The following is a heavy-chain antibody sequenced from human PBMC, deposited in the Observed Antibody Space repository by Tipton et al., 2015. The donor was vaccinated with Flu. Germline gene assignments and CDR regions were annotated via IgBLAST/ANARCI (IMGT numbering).Heavy chain of an antibody. Sequence: SLRLSCTASGFTFRSFEMNWVRQAPGKGLEWVSYISAGSGTTMYYGDSVKGRFTVSRDNAKDSVYLQMNSLRAEDTAAYYCARENTDYYDSWGQGTLVTVSS. CDR3: ARENTDYYDS. V-gene: IGHV3-48*03. CDR1: GFTFRSFE. J-gene: IGHJ4*02. D-gene: IGHD1/OR15-1a*01. CDR2: ISAGSGTTM.